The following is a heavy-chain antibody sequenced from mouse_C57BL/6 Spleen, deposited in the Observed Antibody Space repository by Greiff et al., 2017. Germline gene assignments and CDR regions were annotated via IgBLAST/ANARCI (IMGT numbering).Heavy chain of an antibody. V-gene: IGHV1-42*01. CDR1: GYSFTGYY. J-gene: IGHJ3*01. CDR3: APGFAY. CDR2: INPSTGGT. Sequence: QLVESGPELVKPGASVKISCKASGYSFTGYYMNWVKQSPEKSLEWIGEINPSTGGTTYNQKFKAKATLTVDKSSSTAYMQLKSLTSEDSAVYYCAPGFAYWGQGTLVTVSA.